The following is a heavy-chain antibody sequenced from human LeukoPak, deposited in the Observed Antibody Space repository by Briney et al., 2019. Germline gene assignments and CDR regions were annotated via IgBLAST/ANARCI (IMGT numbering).Heavy chain of an antibody. J-gene: IGHJ4*02. CDR2: IFISGNT. CDR1: GGSISDYY. D-gene: IGHD1-26*01. V-gene: IGHV4-4*07. CDR3: AGTQPSDSGPGDY. Sequence: PSETLSLTCTVSGGSISDYYWSWIRQPAGQGLEWIGRIFISGNTDYNPSLRSRVTMSLDTSKTQFSLKLSSVTAADTAVYYCAGTQPSDSGPGDYWGQGTLVIVSS.